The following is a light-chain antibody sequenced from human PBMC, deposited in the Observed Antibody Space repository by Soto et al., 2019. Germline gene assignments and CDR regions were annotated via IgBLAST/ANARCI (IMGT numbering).Light chain of an antibody. CDR2: GNT. Sequence: QSVLTQPPSVSGAPGQRVTISCTGSGSNIGAGYDVPWYQQLPGTAPKLLIYGNTNRPSGVPDRFSGSTSGTSASLAITGLQAEDEADYYCQSYDSSLSGYVFGTGTKVTVL. J-gene: IGLJ1*01. V-gene: IGLV1-40*01. CDR3: QSYDSSLSGYV. CDR1: GSNIGAGYD.